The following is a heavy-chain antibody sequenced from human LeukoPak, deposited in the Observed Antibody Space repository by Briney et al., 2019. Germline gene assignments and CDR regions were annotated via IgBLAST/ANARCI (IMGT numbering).Heavy chain of an antibody. V-gene: IGHV4-59*01. CDR1: GGSISSYY. CDR2: IYYSGST. J-gene: IGHJ4*02. CDR3: AREAAYSSGGYFDY. D-gene: IGHD6-19*01. Sequence: SGTLSLTCTVSGGSISSYYWSWIRQPPGKGLEWIGYIYYSGSTNYNPSLKSRVTISVDTSKNQFSLKLSSVTAADTAVYYCAREAAYSSGGYFDYWGQGTLVTVSS.